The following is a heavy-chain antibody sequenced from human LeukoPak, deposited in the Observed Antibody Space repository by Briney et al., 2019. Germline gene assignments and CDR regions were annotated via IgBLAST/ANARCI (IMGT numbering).Heavy chain of an antibody. Sequence: GGSLRLSCAVSGVTLTTDTIESGCQAPGKGLEYVSAINNNGGSTYYANSVKGRFTISRDNSKNTLFLQMGSLRAEDMDVYYYERGSGVYFSYYHLDVWGKGTTVTVSS. D-gene: IGHD5-12*01. CDR3: ERGSGVYFSYYHLDV. CDR1: GVTLTTDT. J-gene: IGHJ6*03. CDR2: INNNGGST. V-gene: IGHV3-64*01.